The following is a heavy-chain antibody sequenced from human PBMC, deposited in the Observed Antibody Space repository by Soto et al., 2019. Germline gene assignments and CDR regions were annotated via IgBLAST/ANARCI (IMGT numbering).Heavy chain of an antibody. CDR2: IYWDDDK. J-gene: IGHJ4*02. D-gene: IGHD2-2*01. CDR3: AHRVADIVEVPEYFDY. V-gene: IGHV2-5*02. CDR1: GFSLSTSGVG. Sequence: QITLKESGPTLVKPTQTLTLTCTFSGFSLSTSGVGVGWIRQPPGKALEWLALIYWDDDKRYSPSLKSRLTITNDTSKNQVVLTMTNMDPVDTATYYCAHRVADIVEVPEYFDYWGQGTLVTVSS.